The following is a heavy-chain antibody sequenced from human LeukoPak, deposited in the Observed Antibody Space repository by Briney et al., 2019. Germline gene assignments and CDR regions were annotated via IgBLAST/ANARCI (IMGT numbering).Heavy chain of an antibody. Sequence: GGSLRLSCAASGFTFSTYAMHWVRQAPGKGLEWVAVISYDGSSKYYADSVKGRFTISRDNSKNTLYLQMNSLKTEDTAVYYCYSTMIVENDAFDIWGQGTMVTVSS. CDR3: YSTMIVENDAFDI. V-gene: IGHV3-30*04. CDR1: GFTFSTYA. D-gene: IGHD3-22*01. J-gene: IGHJ3*02. CDR2: ISYDGSSK.